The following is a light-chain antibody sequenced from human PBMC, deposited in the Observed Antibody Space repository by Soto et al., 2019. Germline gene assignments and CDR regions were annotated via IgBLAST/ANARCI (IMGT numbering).Light chain of an antibody. Sequence: QSALTQPASVSGSPGQSITISCTGTSSDVGGYNYVSWYQQHPGNAPKLMIYDVSNRPSGVSNRFSGSKSGNTASLTISGLQAEDEADYYCSSYTSSSILYVFGTGTKLTVL. CDR1: SSDVGGYNY. V-gene: IGLV2-14*01. J-gene: IGLJ1*01. CDR3: SSYTSSSILYV. CDR2: DVS.